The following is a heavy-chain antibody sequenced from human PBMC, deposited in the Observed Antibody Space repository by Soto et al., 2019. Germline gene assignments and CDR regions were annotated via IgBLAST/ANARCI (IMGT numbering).Heavy chain of an antibody. CDR2: ISSTSSYI. Sequence: GGSLRLSCAASGFTFSDYHMNWVRQAPGKGLEWVSSISSTSSYIFYADSLKGRFTISRDNAKKLLYLQVNSLRAEDTAIYYCARKYYYENSISPGGFDFWGPGTLVTVYS. J-gene: IGHJ4*02. V-gene: IGHV3-21*01. CDR3: ARKYYYENSISPGGFDF. CDR1: GFTFSDYH. D-gene: IGHD3-22*01.